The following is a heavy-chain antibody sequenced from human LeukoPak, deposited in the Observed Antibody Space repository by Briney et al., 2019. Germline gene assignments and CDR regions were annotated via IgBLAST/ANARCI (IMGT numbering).Heavy chain of an antibody. J-gene: IGHJ4*02. CDR1: GGSISSSNW. CDR2: IYHSGST. CDR3: ARDYYDSSGYYYFDY. Sequence: PSETLSFTCAVSGGSISSSNWWSWVRQPPGKGLEWIGEIYHSGSTNYNPSLKSRVTISADKSKNQFSLKLSSVTAADTAVYYCARDYYDSSGYYYFDYWGQGTLVTVSS. D-gene: IGHD3-22*01. V-gene: IGHV4-4*02.